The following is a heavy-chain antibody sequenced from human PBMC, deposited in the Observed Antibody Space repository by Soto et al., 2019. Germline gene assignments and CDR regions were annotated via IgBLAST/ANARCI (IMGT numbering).Heavy chain of an antibody. CDR2: IYYSGST. J-gene: IGHJ4*02. V-gene: IGHV4-39*01. CDR3: ASHRIAARPYYFDY. D-gene: IGHD6-6*01. CDR1: GGSISSSSHY. Sequence: PSETLSLTCTVSGGSISSSSHYWGWIRKPPGKGLEWIGSIYYSGSTYYNPSLKSRVTISVDTSKNQFSLKLSSVTAADTAVYYCASHRIAARPYYFDYWGQGTLVTVSX.